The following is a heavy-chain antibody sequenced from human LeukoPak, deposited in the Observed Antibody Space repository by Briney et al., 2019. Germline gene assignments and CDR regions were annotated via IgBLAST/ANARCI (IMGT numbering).Heavy chain of an antibody. CDR1: GGSISSGGYY. D-gene: IGHD3-22*01. CDR2: IYYSGST. CDR3: ARSSYYYDSSYAFDI. J-gene: IGHJ3*02. V-gene: IGHV4-31*03. Sequence: SQTLSLTCTVSGGSISSGGYYWSWIRQHPGKGLEWIGYIYYSGSTYYNPSLKSRVTISVDTSKNQFPLKLSSVTAADTAVYYCARSSYYYDSSYAFDIWGQGTMVTVSS.